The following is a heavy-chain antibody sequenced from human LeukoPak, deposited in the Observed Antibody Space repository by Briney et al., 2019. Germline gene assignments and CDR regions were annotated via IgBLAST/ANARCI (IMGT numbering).Heavy chain of an antibody. CDR2: ISSSSSYI. CDR1: GFTFSSYS. D-gene: IGHD3-10*02. Sequence: GGPPRLSCVVSGFTFSSYSMNWVRQAPGKGLEWVSSISSSSSYIYYADSVKGRFTISRDNAKNSLYLQMNSLRAEDTAVYYCAELGITMIGGVWGKGTTVTISS. V-gene: IGHV3-21*01. J-gene: IGHJ6*04. CDR3: AELGITMIGGV.